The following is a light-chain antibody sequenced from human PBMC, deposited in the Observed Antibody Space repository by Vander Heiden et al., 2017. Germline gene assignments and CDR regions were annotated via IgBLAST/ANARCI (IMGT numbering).Light chain of an antibody. V-gene: IGLV1-40*01. CDR3: QSYDSTMGGSVV. Sequence: QSALTQPPSVSRAPGQTVTISCTGSVSNIGPGHDVHWCQQHPGTAPTLLLYAYTNRPSGAPVPFSCSNSGTSTSLAITGLQAEDEAYYYYQSYDSTMGGSVVFGGGTKLTVL. CDR2: AYT. J-gene: IGLJ2*01. CDR1: VSNIGPGHD.